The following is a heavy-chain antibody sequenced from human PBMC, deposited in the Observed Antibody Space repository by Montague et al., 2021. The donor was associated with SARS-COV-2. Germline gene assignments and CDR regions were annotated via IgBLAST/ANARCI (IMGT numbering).Heavy chain of an antibody. CDR2: SYYSGTT. D-gene: IGHD3-10*01. CDR3: ARGSYGSGSYHAFDI. V-gene: IGHV4-39*01. J-gene: IGHJ3*02. Sequence: SETLSLTCTISGDSFNSPKYYCAWIRQPPGKGLEWIGSSYYSGTTYDNPSLRSQVTISVDTSKTQFSLKMNSVTAADTAVYYCARGSYGSGSYHAFDIWRQGTVVAVSS. CDR1: GDSFNSPKYY.